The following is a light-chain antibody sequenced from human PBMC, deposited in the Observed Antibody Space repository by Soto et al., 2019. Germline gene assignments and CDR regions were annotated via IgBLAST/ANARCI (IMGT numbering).Light chain of an antibody. Sequence: EIVLTQSPGILSLSPGARAPLSCRASQSVSNDFLAWYQQKPGQAPRLLIYGTSARATGIPATFSGSGSGTEFTLTISSLQSEDSAVYYCQQYGSSITFGQGTRLEIK. CDR1: QSVSNDF. V-gene: IGKV3-20*01. CDR2: GTS. J-gene: IGKJ5*01. CDR3: QQYGSSIT.